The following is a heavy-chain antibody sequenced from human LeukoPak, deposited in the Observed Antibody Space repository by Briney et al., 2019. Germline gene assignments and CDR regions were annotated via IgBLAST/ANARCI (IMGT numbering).Heavy chain of an antibody. D-gene: IGHD3-16*01. CDR1: GFTFSSYW. J-gene: IGHJ6*03. CDR2: IKQDGSEK. V-gene: IGHV3-7*01. Sequence: GGSLRLSCAASGFTFSSYWMSWVRQAPGKGLEWVANIKQDGSEKYYVDSVKGRFTISRDNAKNSLYLQMNSLRAEDTAVYYCARDREEHDYVWGSYITPGYMDVWGKGTTVTVSS. CDR3: ARDREEHDYVWGSYITPGYMDV.